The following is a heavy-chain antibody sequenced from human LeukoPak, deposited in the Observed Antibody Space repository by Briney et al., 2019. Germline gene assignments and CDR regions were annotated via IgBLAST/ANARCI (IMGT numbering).Heavy chain of an antibody. D-gene: IGHD2-2*01. CDR1: GFTVSSNY. J-gene: IGHJ3*02. CDR3: ARSGGYCSSTSCLGAFDI. Sequence: GGSLRLSCAASGFTVSSNYMSWVRQAPGKGLEWVSVIYSGGSTYYADSVKGRFIISRDNSKNTLYPQMNSLRAEDTAVYYCARSGGYCSSTSCLGAFDIWGQGTMVTVSS. CDR2: IYSGGST. V-gene: IGHV3-53*01.